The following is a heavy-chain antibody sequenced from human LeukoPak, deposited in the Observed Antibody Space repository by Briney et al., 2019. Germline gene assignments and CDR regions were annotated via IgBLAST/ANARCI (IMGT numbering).Heavy chain of an antibody. CDR2: ISSSSSTI. V-gene: IGHV3-48*01. CDR1: GFTFSSYE. D-gene: IGHD3-22*01. CDR3: AREGSSYDSSTNDAFDI. Sequence: GGSLRLSCAASGFTFSSYEMNWVRQAPGKGLEWVSYISSSSSTIYYADSVKGRFTISRDNAKNSLYLQMSSLRAEDTAVYYCAREGSSYDSSTNDAFDIWGQGTMVTVSS. J-gene: IGHJ3*02.